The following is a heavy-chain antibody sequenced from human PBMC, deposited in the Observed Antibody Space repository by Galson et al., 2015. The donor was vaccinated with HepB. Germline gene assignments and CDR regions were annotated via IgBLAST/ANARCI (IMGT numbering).Heavy chain of an antibody. V-gene: IGHV3-23*01. Sequence: SLRLSCAASGFTFPKYAMTWVRQAPGKGLEWVSTIDDNGGSTYYADSVKGRFTISRDNSKNTVYPQMSSLRAEDTALYYCAKDRLPYCFNGICYDRGDFNVLDYWGQGTLVTVSS. CDR3: AKDRLPYCFNGICYDRGDFNVLDY. J-gene: IGHJ4*02. D-gene: IGHD2-8*01. CDR1: GFTFPKYA. CDR2: IDDNGGST.